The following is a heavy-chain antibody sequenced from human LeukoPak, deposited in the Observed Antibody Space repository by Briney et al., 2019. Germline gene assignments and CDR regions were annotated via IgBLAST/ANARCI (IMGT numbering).Heavy chain of an antibody. CDR2: IYYSGST. CDR1: GGSISSSSYY. CDR3: ARDKATIYFDY. J-gene: IGHJ4*02. Sequence: SETLSLTCTVSGGSISSSSYYWGWIRQPPGKGLEWIGSIYYSGSTYYNPSLKSRVTISVDTSKNQFSLKLSSVTAADTAVYYCARDKATIYFDYWGQGTLVTVSS. D-gene: IGHD5-12*01. V-gene: IGHV4-39*07.